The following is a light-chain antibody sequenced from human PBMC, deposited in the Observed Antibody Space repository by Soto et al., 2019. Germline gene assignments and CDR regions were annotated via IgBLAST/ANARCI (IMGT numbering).Light chain of an antibody. CDR3: CSYSFSDSFRYV. V-gene: IGLV2-23*02. CDR1: SSDIGSYNL. J-gene: IGLJ1*01. CDR2: EVT. Sequence: QSALTQPASVSGSPGQSITISCTGTSSDIGSYNLVSWYQQHPGKAPKLIIYEVTERPSGISNRFSGSKSGTTASLTISGLQAEDEADDYCCSYSFSDSFRYVFGTGTKVTVL.